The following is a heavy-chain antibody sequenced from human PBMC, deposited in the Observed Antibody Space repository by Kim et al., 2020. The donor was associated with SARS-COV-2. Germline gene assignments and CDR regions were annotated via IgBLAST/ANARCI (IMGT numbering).Heavy chain of an antibody. D-gene: IGHD3-16*01. V-gene: IGHV3-30*18. CDR1: GFTFSSYG. Sequence: GGSLRLSCAASGFTFSSYGMHWVRQAPGKGLEWVAVISYDGSNKYYADSVKGRFTISRDNSKNTLYLQMNSLRAEDTAVYYCAKDLRGGNHFDPWGQGTLVTVSS. CDR3: AKDLRGGNHFDP. J-gene: IGHJ5*02. CDR2: ISYDGSNK.